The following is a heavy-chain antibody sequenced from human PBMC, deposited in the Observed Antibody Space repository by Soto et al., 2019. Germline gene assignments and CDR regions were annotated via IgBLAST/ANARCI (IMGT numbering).Heavy chain of an antibody. V-gene: IGHV3-30*18. CDR3: AKDRRVGDCSGGSCLYGMDV. Sequence: QVQLVESGGGVVQPGRSLRLSCAASGFTFSSYGMHWVRQAPGKGLEWVAVISDDGSNKYYADSVKGRFTISRDNSKNALYLQMNSLRAEDTAVYYCAKDRRVGDCSGGSCLYGMDVWGQGTTVTVSS. CDR2: ISDDGSNK. D-gene: IGHD2-15*01. J-gene: IGHJ6*02. CDR1: GFTFSSYG.